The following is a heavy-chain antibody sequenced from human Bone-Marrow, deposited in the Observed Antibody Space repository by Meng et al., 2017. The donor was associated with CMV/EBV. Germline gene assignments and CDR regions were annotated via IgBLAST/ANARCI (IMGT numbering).Heavy chain of an antibody. CDR2: ISSSSSYI. V-gene: IGHV3-21*01. J-gene: IGHJ6*02. Sequence: LSLTCAASGFTFSSYSMNWVRQAPGKGLEWVSSISSSSSYIYYADSVKGRFTISRDNAKNSLYLQMNSLRAEDTAVYYCARDYFDRITIFGVVISALYYYYGMDVWGQGPTVTVSS. CDR3: ARDYFDRITIFGVVISALYYYYGMDV. D-gene: IGHD3-3*01. CDR1: GFTFSSYS.